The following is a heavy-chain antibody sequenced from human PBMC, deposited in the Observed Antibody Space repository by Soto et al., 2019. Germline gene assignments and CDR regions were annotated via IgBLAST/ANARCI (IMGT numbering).Heavy chain of an antibody. V-gene: IGHV3-64D*06. CDR2: ISSNGVTT. J-gene: IGHJ3*02. D-gene: IGHD2-2*01. CDR1: GFTFSTYA. CDR3: VKALYCSSTSCYGANDAFDI. Sequence: GGSLRLSCSASGFTFSTYAMHWVRQAPGKGLEYVSVISSNGVTTYYADSVKGRFTISRDNSKNTLYLQMNSLRTEDTALYYCVKALYCSSTSCYGANDAFDIWGQGTMVTVS.